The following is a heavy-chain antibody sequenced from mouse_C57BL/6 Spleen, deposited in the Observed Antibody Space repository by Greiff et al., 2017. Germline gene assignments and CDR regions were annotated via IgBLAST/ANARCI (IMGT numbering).Heavy chain of an antibody. CDR2: IYPGDGDT. CDR1: GYAFSSSW. V-gene: IGHV1-82*01. Sequence: QVQLQQSGPELVKPGASVKISCKASGYAFSSSWMNWVKQRPGKGLEWIGRIYPGDGDTNYNGKFKGKATLTADKSSSTAYMQLSSLTSEDSAVYFCARYYDYDPYFDVWGTGTTVTVSS. J-gene: IGHJ1*03. CDR3: ARYYDYDPYFDV. D-gene: IGHD2-4*01.